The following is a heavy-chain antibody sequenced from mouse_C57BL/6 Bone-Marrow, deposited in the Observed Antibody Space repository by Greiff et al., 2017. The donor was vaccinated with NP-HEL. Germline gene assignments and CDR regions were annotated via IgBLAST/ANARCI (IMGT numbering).Heavy chain of an antibody. CDR1: GYTFTSYG. V-gene: IGHV1-81*01. D-gene: IGHD2-4*01. CDR3: ARWGGLRRGFAY. Sequence: QVQLKESGAELARPGASVKLSCKASGYTFTSYGISWVKQRTGQGLEWIGEIYPRSGNTYYNEKFKGKATLTADKSSSTAYMELRSLTSEDSAVYFWARWGGLRRGFAYWGQGTLVTVSA. J-gene: IGHJ3*01. CDR2: IYPRSGNT.